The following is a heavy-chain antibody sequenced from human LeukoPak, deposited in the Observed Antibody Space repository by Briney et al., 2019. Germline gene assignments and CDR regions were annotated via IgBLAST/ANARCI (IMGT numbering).Heavy chain of an antibody. V-gene: IGHV3-13*01. CDR1: GLTFSSYD. D-gene: IGHD1-1*01. J-gene: IGHJ3*02. Sequence: GGSLRLSCAASGLTFSSYDMHWVRQAPGKGLEWVSSIGATGDTYYAGSVRGRFTISRENAKKSLYLQMSSLRVEDTAVYFCVLGAYWNDDKNAFHIWGPGTMVTVSS. CDR2: IGATGDT. CDR3: VLGAYWNDDKNAFHI.